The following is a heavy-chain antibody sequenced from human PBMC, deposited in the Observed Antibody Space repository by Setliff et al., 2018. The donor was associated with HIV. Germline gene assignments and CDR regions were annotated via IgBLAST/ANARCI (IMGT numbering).Heavy chain of an antibody. J-gene: IGHJ4*02. D-gene: IGHD1-26*01. CDR1: GFTFSSYW. CDR3: ASGSGCYDY. Sequence: QPGGSLRLSCAASGFTFSSYWVSWVRQAPGKGLEWVADIKQDGSKAYYMDSVKGRFTISRDNPKNSLYLQMTSLRAEDTAVYYCASGSGCYDYWGQGNMVTVSS. CDR2: IKQDGSKA. V-gene: IGHV3-7*05.